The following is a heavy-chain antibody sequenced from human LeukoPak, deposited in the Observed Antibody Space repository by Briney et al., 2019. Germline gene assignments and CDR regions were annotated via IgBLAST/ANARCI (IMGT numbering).Heavy chain of an antibody. CDR3: ARDNRDESGSYSTRFDL. J-gene: IGHJ2*01. D-gene: IGHD1-26*01. CDR2: TYREGNS. V-gene: IGHV3-66*01. CDR1: GLTVNTNY. Sequence: PGGSLRLSCAASGLTVNTNYMSWVRQAPGKALEWVSVTYREGNSYYADSVKGRFTISRDNSKNTLYLQMDSLRPEDTGVYYCARDNRDESGSYSTRFDLWGQGTLVTVSS.